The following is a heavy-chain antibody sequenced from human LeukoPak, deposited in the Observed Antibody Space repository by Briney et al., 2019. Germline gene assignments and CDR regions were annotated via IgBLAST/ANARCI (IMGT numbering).Heavy chain of an antibody. CDR1: GFTFYRYS. V-gene: IGHV3-21*01. CDR2: IISSGSYI. CDR3: ERENRWLVPLDY. J-gene: IGHJ4*02. D-gene: IGHD6-19*01. Sequence: NPGGSLRLSCAASGFTFYRYSMNWVRQAPGKGREGGSYIISSGSYIYYADSVKGRFTISRDNAKNSLYLQMNSLRAEDTAVYYCERENRWLVPLDYWGQGTLVAVSS.